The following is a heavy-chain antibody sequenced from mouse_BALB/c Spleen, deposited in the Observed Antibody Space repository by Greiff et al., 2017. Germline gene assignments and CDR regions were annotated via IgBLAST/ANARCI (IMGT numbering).Heavy chain of an antibody. CDR2: IDPANGNT. CDR3: ARNYGYV. D-gene: IGHD1-2*01. Sequence: EVQLVESGAELVKPGASVKLSCTASGFNIKDTYMHWVKQRPEQGLEWIGRIDPANGNTKYDPKFQGKATITADTSSNTAYLQLSSLTSEDTAVYYCARNYGYVWGQGTLVTVSA. V-gene: IGHV14-3*02. J-gene: IGHJ3*01. CDR1: GFNIKDTY.